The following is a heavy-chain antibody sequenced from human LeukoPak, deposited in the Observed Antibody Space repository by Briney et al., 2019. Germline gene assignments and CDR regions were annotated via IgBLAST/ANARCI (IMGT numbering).Heavy chain of an antibody. Sequence: PGRSLRLSCAASGFTFSSYAMHWVRQAPGKGLEWVAVISYDGSNKYYADSVKGRFTISRDNSKNTLYLQMNSLRAEDTAVYYCARDGDISSGWYLFDYWGQGTLVTVSS. J-gene: IGHJ4*02. CDR2: ISYDGSNK. CDR3: ARDGDISSGWYLFDY. D-gene: IGHD6-19*01. CDR1: GFTFSSYA. V-gene: IGHV3-30-3*01.